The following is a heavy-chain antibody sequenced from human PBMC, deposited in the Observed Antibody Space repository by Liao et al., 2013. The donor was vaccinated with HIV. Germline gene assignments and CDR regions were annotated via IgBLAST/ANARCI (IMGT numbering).Heavy chain of an antibody. V-gene: IGHV4-39*07. D-gene: IGHD2-21*01. Sequence: QLQLQESGPGLVKPSETLSLTCTVSGGSISSSSSYWISVRQVPGKGLEWIGEINPSGNTNYSPSYKSRVAMSVDTSKRQFSLKLTSVTAADTAVYYCAKEGRVGTFPHYSHYMEVWGNGSTVIVS. J-gene: IGHJ6*03. CDR1: GGSISSSSSY. CDR3: AKEGRVGTFPHYSHYMEV. CDR2: INPSGNT.